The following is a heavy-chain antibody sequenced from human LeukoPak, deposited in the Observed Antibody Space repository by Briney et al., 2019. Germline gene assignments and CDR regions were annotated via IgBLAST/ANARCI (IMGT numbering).Heavy chain of an antibody. CDR1: GYSENFYG. J-gene: IGHJ4*02. CDR3: AGSLGYCTSNVCYLKY. Sequence: EASVKVSCKTSGYSENFYGITWVRQVAGQGPEWMGWISAQHGQTEYAPNSQDRVTMTTDTYTNTAYMELRSLRSDDTAVYYCAGSLGYCTSNVCYLKYWGQGTLVTVPS. CDR2: ISAQHGQT. D-gene: IGHD2-8*01. V-gene: IGHV1-18*01.